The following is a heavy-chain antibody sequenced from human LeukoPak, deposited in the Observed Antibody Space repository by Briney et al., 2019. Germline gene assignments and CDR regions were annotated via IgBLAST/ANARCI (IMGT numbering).Heavy chain of an antibody. CDR2: ISSSSSYI. J-gene: IGHJ4*02. CDR1: GFTFSSYS. D-gene: IGHD3-22*01. V-gene: IGHV3-21*04. CDR3: ARVSDYYDSSGPIDY. Sequence: GGSLRLSCAASGFTFSSYSMNWVRQAPGKGLEWVSSISSSSSYIYYADSVKGRFTISRDNAKNSLYLQMNSLRAEDTAVYYCARVSDYYDSSGPIDYWGQGTLVTVSS.